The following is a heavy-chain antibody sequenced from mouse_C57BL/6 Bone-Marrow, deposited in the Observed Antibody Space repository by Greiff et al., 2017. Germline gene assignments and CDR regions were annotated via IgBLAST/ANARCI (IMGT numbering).Heavy chain of an antibody. J-gene: IGHJ4*01. CDR2: ISSGSSTI. CDR3: AGGGSSPYYAMDY. CDR1: GFTFSDYG. V-gene: IGHV5-17*01. D-gene: IGHD1-1*01. Sequence: EVHLVESGGGLVKPGGSLKLSCAASGFTFSDYGMHWVRQAPEKGLEWVAYISSGSSTIYYADTVKGRFTISRDNAKNTLFLQMTSRRSEDTAMYYCAGGGSSPYYAMDYWGQGTSVTVSS.